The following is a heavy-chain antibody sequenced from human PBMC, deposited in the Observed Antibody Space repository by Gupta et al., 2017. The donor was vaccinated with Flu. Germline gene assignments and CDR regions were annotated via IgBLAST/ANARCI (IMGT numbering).Heavy chain of an antibody. CDR1: GDSITDYW. CDR2: IHSSGTA. D-gene: IGHD3-10*01. V-gene: IGHV4-4*07. CDR3: ARFFAGSPNAFDI. Sequence: QVQLQESGPGLVNPSETLSLTCAVSGDSITDYWWNWIRQPAGKGLEWVGRIHSSGTADYNPHVKSRATMSLDTPKNHFSLKLTSVTAADTAVYFCARFFAGSPNAFDIWGQGTLVIVSS. J-gene: IGHJ3*02.